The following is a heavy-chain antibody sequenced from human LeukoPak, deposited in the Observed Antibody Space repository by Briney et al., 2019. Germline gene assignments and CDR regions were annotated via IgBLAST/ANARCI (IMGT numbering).Heavy chain of an antibody. V-gene: IGHV4-4*02. D-gene: IGHD3-16*01. CDR1: GGSISSSNW. CDR2: IYHSGST. J-gene: IGHJ4*02. Sequence: SGTLSLTCAVSGGSISSSNWWSWVRQPPGKGLEWIGEIYHSGSTNYNPSLKSRVTISVDKSKNQFSLKLSSVTAADTAVYYCARGRIMITFGGVPTLDYWGQGTLVTVSS. CDR3: ARGRIMITFGGVPTLDY.